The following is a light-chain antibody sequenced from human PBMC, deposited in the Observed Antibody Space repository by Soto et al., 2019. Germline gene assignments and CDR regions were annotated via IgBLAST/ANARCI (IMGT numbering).Light chain of an antibody. CDR2: SIS. CDR1: TGAVTSGYY. CDR3: LLYYGGAQV. Sequence: QAVVTQEPSLTVSPGETVTLTCASSTGAVTSGYYPNWFQQKPGQAPRPLIYSISNKHSWTPARFSGSLLGDKAALTLSGVQPEDEAEYYGLLYYGGAQVFGGGTQLTVL. V-gene: IGLV7-43*01. J-gene: IGLJ3*02.